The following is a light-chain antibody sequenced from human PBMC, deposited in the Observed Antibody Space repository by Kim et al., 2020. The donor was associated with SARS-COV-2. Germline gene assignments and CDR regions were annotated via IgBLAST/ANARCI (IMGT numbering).Light chain of an antibody. Sequence: QSVLTQPPSASGTPGQRVTISCSGSSSNIGSNTVNWYQQLPVTAPKLLIYSNNQRPSGVPDRFSGSKSGTSASLAISGLQSEDEADYYCAAWDDSLNGLFGGGTQLTVL. CDR3: AAWDDSLNGL. CDR2: SNN. V-gene: IGLV1-44*01. J-gene: IGLJ3*02. CDR1: SSNIGSNT.